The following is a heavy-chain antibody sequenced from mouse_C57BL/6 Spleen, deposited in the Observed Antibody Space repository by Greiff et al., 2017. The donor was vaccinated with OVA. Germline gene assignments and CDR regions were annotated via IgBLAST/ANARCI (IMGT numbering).Heavy chain of an antibody. Sequence: QVQLQQPGAELVMPGASVKLSCKASGYTFTSYWMHWVKQRPGQGLEWIGEIDPSDSYTNYNQKFKGKSTLTVDKSSSTAYMQLSSLTSEDSAVYYCARGWLRRDFDYWGQGTTLTVSS. CDR2: IDPSDSYT. J-gene: IGHJ2*01. V-gene: IGHV1-69*01. CDR3: ARGWLRRDFDY. CDR1: GYTFTSYW. D-gene: IGHD2-2*01.